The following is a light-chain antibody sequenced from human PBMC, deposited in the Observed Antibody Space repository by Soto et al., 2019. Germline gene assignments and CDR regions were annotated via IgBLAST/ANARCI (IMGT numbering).Light chain of an antibody. J-gene: IGLJ3*02. V-gene: IGLV4-60*02. Sequence: QLVLTQSSSASASLGPSVKLTCTLSSGHSSYIIAWHQQQPGKAPRYLMNLEGSGSYNKGSGVPDRFSGSRSGADRYLTISNLQFEDEADYYCETWDTNTRVFGGGTKVTVL. CDR3: ETWDTNTRV. CDR1: SGHSSYI. CDR2: LEGSGSY.